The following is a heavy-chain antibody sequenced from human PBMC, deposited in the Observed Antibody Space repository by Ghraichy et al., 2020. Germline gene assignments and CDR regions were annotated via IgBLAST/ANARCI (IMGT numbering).Heavy chain of an antibody. J-gene: IGHJ6*02. CDR1: GFTFSSFA. CDR2: ISDSGSNT. V-gene: IGHV3-23*01. D-gene: IGHD3-10*01. Sequence: WGSLRLSCAASGFTFSSFAMSWGRKAPGQGMERVSVISDSGSNTYYTDSVKGRFTISRVNSKNTLSMQMNSLRAEDAAVNYCAKEPVRGPYFERYNYHGMEVCVQGTTVPVSS. CDR3: AKEPVRGPYFERYNYHGMEV.